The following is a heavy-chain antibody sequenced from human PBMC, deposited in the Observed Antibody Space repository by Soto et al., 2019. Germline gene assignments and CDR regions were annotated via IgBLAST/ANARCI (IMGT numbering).Heavy chain of an antibody. CDR3: AMTGILAARNAFDI. J-gene: IGHJ3*02. D-gene: IGHD5-18*01. CDR1: GFTFTSYW. CDR2: IRQDGSEK. Sequence: EVQLVESGGGLVKPGGSLRLSCTASGFTFTSYWMSWVRQAPGKGLEWVANIRQDGSEKNYVDSVKGRFTISRDNANNSLYLQMKCLRAENTAVYYDAMTGILAARNAFDIWGQGTMVTGSS. V-gene: IGHV3-7*02.